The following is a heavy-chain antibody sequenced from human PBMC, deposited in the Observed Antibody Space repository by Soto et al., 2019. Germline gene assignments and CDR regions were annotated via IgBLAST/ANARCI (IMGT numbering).Heavy chain of an antibody. V-gene: IGHV5-10-1*03. Sequence: EVQLVQSGAEVKKPGESLRISCKGSGYSFTSYWISWVRQMPGKGLEWMGRIDPSDSYTNYSPSFQGHVTISADKSISTAYLQWSSLKASDTAMYYCARSPYCGGDCYPYYFDYWGQGTLVTVSS. CDR3: ARSPYCGGDCYPYYFDY. CDR1: GYSFTSYW. J-gene: IGHJ4*02. D-gene: IGHD2-21*02. CDR2: IDPSDSYT.